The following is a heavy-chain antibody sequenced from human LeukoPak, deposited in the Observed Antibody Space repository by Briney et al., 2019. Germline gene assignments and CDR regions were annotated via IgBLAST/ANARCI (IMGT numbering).Heavy chain of an antibody. D-gene: IGHD6-6*01. CDR3: AGDTSIAPRYLDY. V-gene: IGHV4-39*01. J-gene: IGHJ4*02. CDR2: IYYSGST. CDR1: GGSISSSDYY. Sequence: SETLSLTCTVSGGSISSSDYYWGSIRQPPGKGLEWIGSIYYSGSTYYNPSLKSRVTISVDTSKNQFSLKLSSVTAADTAVYYCAGDTSIAPRYLDYWGQGTLVTVSS.